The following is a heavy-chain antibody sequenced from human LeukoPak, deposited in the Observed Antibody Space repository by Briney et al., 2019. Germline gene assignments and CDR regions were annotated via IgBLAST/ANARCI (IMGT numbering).Heavy chain of an antibody. CDR2: IYYSGST. CDR3: ARQMGYFDILTPPVY. D-gene: IGHD3-9*01. Sequence: SETLSLTCTVSGGSISSSSYYWGWIRQPPGKGLEWIGSIYYSGSTYYNPSLKSRVTISVDTSKNQFSLKLSSVTAADTAVYYCARQMGYFDILTPPVYWGQGTLVTVSP. V-gene: IGHV4-39*01. CDR1: GGSISSSSYY. J-gene: IGHJ4*02.